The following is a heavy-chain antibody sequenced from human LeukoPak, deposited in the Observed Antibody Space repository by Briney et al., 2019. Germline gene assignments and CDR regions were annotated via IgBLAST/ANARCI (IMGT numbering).Heavy chain of an antibody. Sequence: GGSLRLSCAASGFSFSSYGMHWVRQAPGKGLEWVAVISYDGSNKYYADSVKGRFTISRDNSKNTLYLQMNSLRAEDTAVYYCAKDQSVDIVAFPDYWGQGTLVTVSS. CDR2: ISYDGSNK. D-gene: IGHD5-12*01. CDR3: AKDQSVDIVAFPDY. CDR1: GFSFSSYG. V-gene: IGHV3-30*18. J-gene: IGHJ4*02.